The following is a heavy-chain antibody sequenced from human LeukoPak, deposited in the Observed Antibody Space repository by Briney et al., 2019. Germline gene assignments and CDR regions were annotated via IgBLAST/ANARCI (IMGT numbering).Heavy chain of an antibody. D-gene: IGHD3-10*01. CDR1: GFTFSSYW. Sequence: GGSLRLSCAASGFTFSSYWMSWVRQAPGKGLEWVANIKQDGSEKYYVDSVKGRFTISRDNAKNSLYLQMNSLRAEDTTVYYCARDLMRGQRVYWGQGTLVTVSS. J-gene: IGHJ4*02. CDR2: IKQDGSEK. V-gene: IGHV3-7*01. CDR3: ARDLMRGQRVY.